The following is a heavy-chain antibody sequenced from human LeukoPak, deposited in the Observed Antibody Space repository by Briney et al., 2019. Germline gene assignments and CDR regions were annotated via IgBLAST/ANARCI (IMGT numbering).Heavy chain of an antibody. Sequence: GGSLRLSCAASGFTFSRYSMHWVRQAPGKGLVWVSHVNSDGSGTDYADSVKGRFTISRDNAKNSLYLQMNSLRAEDTAVYYCARDRGYCSGGSCYFGHYFDYWGQGTLVTVSS. V-gene: IGHV3-74*01. CDR1: GFTFSRYS. CDR2: VNSDGSGT. D-gene: IGHD2-15*01. CDR3: ARDRGYCSGGSCYFGHYFDY. J-gene: IGHJ4*02.